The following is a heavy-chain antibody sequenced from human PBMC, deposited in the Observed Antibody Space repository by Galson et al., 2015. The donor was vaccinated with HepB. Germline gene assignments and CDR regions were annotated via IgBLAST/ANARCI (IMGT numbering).Heavy chain of an antibody. J-gene: IGHJ4*02. CDR3: AKDRMITFGGVIVTGPSGVLDY. V-gene: IGHV3-30*18. D-gene: IGHD3-16*02. CDR1: GFTFSSYG. Sequence: SLRLSCAASGFTFSSYGMHWVRQAPGKGLEWVAVISYDGSNKYYADSVKGRFTISRDNSKNTLYLQMNSLRAEDTAVYYCAKDRMITFGGVIVTGPSGVLDYWGQGTLVTVSS. CDR2: ISYDGSNK.